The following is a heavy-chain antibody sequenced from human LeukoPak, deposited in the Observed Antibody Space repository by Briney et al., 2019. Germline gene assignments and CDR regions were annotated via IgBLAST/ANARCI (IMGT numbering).Heavy chain of an antibody. CDR1: GGSISSYY. V-gene: IGHV4-59*01. CDR2: IYYSGST. Sequence: PSETLSLTCTVSGGSISSYYWSWIRQPPGKGLEWIGYIYYSGSTNYKPSLKSRVTISVDTSKNQFSLKLSSVTAADTAVYYCAREKGDYVWGSYRRDAFDIWGQGTMVTVSS. J-gene: IGHJ3*02. CDR3: AREKGDYVWGSYRRDAFDI. D-gene: IGHD3-16*02.